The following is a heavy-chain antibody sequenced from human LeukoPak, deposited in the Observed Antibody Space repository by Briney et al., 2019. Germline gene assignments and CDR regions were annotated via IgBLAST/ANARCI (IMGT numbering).Heavy chain of an antibody. D-gene: IGHD5-18*01. Sequence: GASVKVSCKASGYTFTSYYMHWVRQAPGQGLEWMGKINPSGGSTSYAQKFQGRVTMTRDTSTSTVYTELSSLRSEDTAVYYCARDLRNIAQLWSRFDYWGQGTLVTVSS. CDR1: GYTFTSYY. J-gene: IGHJ4*02. CDR2: INPSGGST. V-gene: IGHV1-46*01. CDR3: ARDLRNIAQLWSRFDY.